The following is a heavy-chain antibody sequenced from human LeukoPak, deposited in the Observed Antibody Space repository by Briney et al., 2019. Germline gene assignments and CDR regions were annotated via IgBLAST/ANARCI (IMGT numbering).Heavy chain of an antibody. J-gene: IGHJ3*02. CDR1: GFTFSSYG. V-gene: IGHV3-30*18. Sequence: GRSLRLSCAASGFTFSSYGMHWVRQAPGKGLEWVAVISYDGSNKYYADSVKGRFTISRDNSKNTLYLQMNSLGAEDTAVYYCAKDMEYYDILTGYFDAFDIWGQGTMVTVSS. CDR2: ISYDGSNK. D-gene: IGHD3-9*01. CDR3: AKDMEYYDILTGYFDAFDI.